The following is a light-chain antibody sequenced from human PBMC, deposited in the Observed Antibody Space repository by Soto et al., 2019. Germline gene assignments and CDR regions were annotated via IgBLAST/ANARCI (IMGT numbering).Light chain of an antibody. CDR2: DAS. CDR3: QQRYSRPWT. J-gene: IGKJ1*01. Sequence: EIVLTQSPATLSLSPGERATLSCRASQSIRGYLVWYQQKPGQPPRLLIYDASHRATGIPARFSGSGSGTDFTLTISSLEPEDFAVYYCQQRYSRPWTFGRGTKVLIK. V-gene: IGKV3-11*01. CDR1: QSIRGY.